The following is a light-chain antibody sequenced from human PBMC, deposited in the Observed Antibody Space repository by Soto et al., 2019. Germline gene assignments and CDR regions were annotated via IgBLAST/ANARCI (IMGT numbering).Light chain of an antibody. CDR1: SSDVGSYNL. Sequence: QSALTQPASVSGSPGQSITISCTGTSSDVGSYNLVSWYQQHPGKAPKLMIYEVSKRPSGVSNRFSGSKSGNTASLTISGLQADDEADYYCCSYAGSSTYLFGTGTKVTVL. CDR3: CSYAGSSTYL. V-gene: IGLV2-23*02. J-gene: IGLJ1*01. CDR2: EVS.